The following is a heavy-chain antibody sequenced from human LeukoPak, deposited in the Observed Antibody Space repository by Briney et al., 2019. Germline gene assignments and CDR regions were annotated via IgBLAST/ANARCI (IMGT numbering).Heavy chain of an antibody. CDR3: ARDSSGWYWDAFDI. V-gene: IGHV4-59*01. Sequence: SETLSLTCTVSGGSISSYYWSWIRQPPGKGLEWIGYIYYSGSTNYNPSLKSRVTISVDTSKNQFSLKLSSVTAADTAVYYCARDSSGWYWDAFDIWGQGTMVTVSS. CDR2: IYYSGST. CDR1: GGSISSYY. J-gene: IGHJ3*02. D-gene: IGHD6-19*01.